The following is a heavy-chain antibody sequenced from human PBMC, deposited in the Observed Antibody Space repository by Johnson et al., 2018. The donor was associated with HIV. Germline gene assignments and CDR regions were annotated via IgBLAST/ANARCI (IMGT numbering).Heavy chain of an antibody. CDR3: ARLQSSGYWSFDAFDI. J-gene: IGHJ3*02. V-gene: IGHV3-66*01. D-gene: IGHD3-22*01. CDR2: IYSGGTT. CDR1: GFTFSDYY. Sequence: MLLVESGGGLVQPGRSLRLSCAASGFTFSDYYMSWIRQAPGKGLEWVSFIYSGGTTYYADSVNGRFTISRDSSKNTLYLQMNSLRAEDTALYYCARLQSSGYWSFDAFDIWGQGTMVTVSS.